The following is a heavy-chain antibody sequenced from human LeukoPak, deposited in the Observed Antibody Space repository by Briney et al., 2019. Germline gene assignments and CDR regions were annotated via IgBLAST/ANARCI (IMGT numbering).Heavy chain of an antibody. CDR2: TYYRSKWYN. CDR1: GDSVSSGSAT. V-gene: IGHV6-1*01. CDR3: VRGEKSVAEPS. J-gene: IGHJ4*02. Sequence: SQTLSLTCVISGDSVSSGSATCNWIRLSPSRGLEWLGRTYYRSKWYNDYAVSVKSRMIINQDTSKNQFSLQLNSVTPEDTAVYYCVRGEKSVAEPSWGQGTQGIVSS. D-gene: IGHD6-19*01.